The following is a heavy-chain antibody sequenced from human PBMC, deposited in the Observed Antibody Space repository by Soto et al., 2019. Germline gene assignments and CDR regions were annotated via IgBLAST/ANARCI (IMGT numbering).Heavy chain of an antibody. CDR3: TVHSITTRGAHY. V-gene: IGHV3-15*07. Sequence: EVQLVESGGDLVRPGGSLRLSCAACGFSFSDAWIHWVRQAPGKGPEWVGRIKSKFNGGTADYTAPVKGRFTSSRDDSRNTLYLQMDSLRSEDTAKYYCTVHSITTRGAHYWGQGTLVTVSS. CDR1: GFSFSDAW. J-gene: IGHJ4*02. D-gene: IGHD2-21*01. CDR2: IKSKFNGGTA.